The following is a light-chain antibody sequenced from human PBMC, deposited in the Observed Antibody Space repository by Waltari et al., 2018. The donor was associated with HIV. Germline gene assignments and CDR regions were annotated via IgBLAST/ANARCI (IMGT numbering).Light chain of an antibody. Sequence: DIVMTQSPDSLAVSLGERATINCKSSQSVLYSSNNKNYLAWYQQKPGQPPELLIYWASTRESGVPDRFSRSGSATDFTLTISSLQAEDVAVYYCQQYYSTPLTFGGGTQVEIK. CDR3: QQYYSTPLT. CDR2: WAS. CDR1: QSVLYSSNNKNY. J-gene: IGKJ4*01. V-gene: IGKV4-1*01.